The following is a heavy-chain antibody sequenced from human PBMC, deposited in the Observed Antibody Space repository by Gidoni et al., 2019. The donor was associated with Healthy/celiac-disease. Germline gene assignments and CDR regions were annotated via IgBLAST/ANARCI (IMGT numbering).Heavy chain of an antibody. Sequence: VQLVESGGGLVQPGRSLRLSCTASGFTFGDYAMSWVRQAPGKGLEWVGFIRSKAYGGTTEYAASVKGRFTISRDDSKSIAYLQMNSLKTEDTAVYYCTRSNTGYCSGGSCYFIDPWGQGTLVTVSS. D-gene: IGHD2-15*01. CDR2: IRSKAYGGTT. V-gene: IGHV3-49*04. J-gene: IGHJ5*02. CDR3: TRSNTGYCSGGSCYFIDP. CDR1: GFTFGDYA.